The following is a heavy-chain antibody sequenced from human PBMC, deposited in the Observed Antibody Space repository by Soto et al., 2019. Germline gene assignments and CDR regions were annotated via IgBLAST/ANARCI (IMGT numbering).Heavy chain of an antibody. V-gene: IGHV4-34*01. CDR2: INHSGST. D-gene: IGHD1-1*01. J-gene: IGHJ4*02. CDR3: ASDKITGLFDY. CDR1: GGSFSGYY. Sequence: SETPSLTCAVYGGSFSGYYWTWIRQPPGTGLEWIGEINHSGSTNYNPSLKSRVTISVDTSKNQFSLKLTSVTAADTAVYYCASDKITGLFDYWGQGTLVTVAS.